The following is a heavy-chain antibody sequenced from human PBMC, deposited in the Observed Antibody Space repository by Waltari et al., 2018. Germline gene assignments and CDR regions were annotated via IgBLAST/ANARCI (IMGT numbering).Heavy chain of an antibody. CDR3: AMGGSNSWFAH. V-gene: IGHV3-23*01. D-gene: IGHD6-19*01. J-gene: IGHJ4*01. CDR1: GFDFRNFA. CDR2: IGHTGESV. Sequence: EVQLLQSGGGLIQPGGSLRLSCGASGFDFRNFAMSWVRQAPGTGRQGVSVIGHTGESVVYVDSVKGRFTISRDNSQKTLYLQMTSLRADDTAIYYCAMGGSNSWFAHWGQGTPVTVSS.